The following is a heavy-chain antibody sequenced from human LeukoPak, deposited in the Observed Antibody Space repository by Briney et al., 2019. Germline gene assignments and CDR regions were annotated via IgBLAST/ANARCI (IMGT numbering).Heavy chain of an antibody. CDR1: GYTFTSYA. V-gene: IGHV1-69*13. CDR3: AIEYYYDSRYY. CDR2: IIPIFGTA. Sequence: ASVKVSCKASGYTFTSYAISWVRQAPGQGLEWMGGIIPIFGTANYAQKFQGRVTITADESTSTAYMELSSLRSEDTAVYYCAIEYYYDSRYYWGQGTLVTVSS. D-gene: IGHD3-22*01. J-gene: IGHJ4*02.